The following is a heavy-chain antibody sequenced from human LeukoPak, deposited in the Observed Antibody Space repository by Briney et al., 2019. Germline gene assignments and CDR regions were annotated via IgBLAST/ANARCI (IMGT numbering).Heavy chain of an antibody. CDR3: ARDIPQTGAPGELDY. CDR1: GFTFSDYY. V-gene: IGHV3-11*04. J-gene: IGHJ4*02. Sequence: KSGGSLRLSCAASGFTFSDYYMSWIRQAPGKGLEWVSYISNGGSTLYYADSVKGRFTISRANAKNSLYLQMNSLRAEDTAVYYCARDIPQTGAPGELDYWGQGTLVTVSS. CDR2: ISNGGSTL. D-gene: IGHD1-1*01.